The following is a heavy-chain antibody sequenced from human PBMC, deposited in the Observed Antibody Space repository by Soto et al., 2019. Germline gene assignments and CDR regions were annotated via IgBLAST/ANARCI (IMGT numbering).Heavy chain of an antibody. D-gene: IGHD6-19*01. CDR2: IYYSGST. V-gene: IGHV4-39*01. CDR3: ARQVGSSGWYSDY. Sequence: QLQLQESGPGLVKPSETLSLTCTVSGGSISSSSYHWGWIRQPPGKGLEWIGSIYYSGSTYYNPSPKSRVTISVDTSKNQFSLKLSSVTAADTAVYYCARQVGSSGWYSDYWGQGTLVTVSS. J-gene: IGHJ4*02. CDR1: GGSISSSSYH.